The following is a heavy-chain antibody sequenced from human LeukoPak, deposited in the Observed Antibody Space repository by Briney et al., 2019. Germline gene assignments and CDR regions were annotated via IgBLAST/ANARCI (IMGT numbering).Heavy chain of an antibody. V-gene: IGHV4-39*01. D-gene: IGHD2-2*01. CDR3: ATIPRWSSTREGTHYFDY. CDR1: GGSISSSSYY. J-gene: IGHJ4*02. CDR2: IYYSGST. Sequence: PSETLSLTCTVSGGSISSSSYYWGWIRQPPGKGLEWIGSIYYSGSTYYNPSLKSRVTISVDTSKNQFSLKLSSVTAADTAVYYCATIPRWSSTREGTHYFDYWGQGTLVTVSS.